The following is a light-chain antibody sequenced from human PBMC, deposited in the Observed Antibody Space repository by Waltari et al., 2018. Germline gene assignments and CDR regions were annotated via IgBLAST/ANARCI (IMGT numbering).Light chain of an antibody. CDR1: QSLTSIS. CDR2: STS. CDR3: QQYDGSAVT. V-gene: IGKV3-20*01. J-gene: IGKJ4*01. Sequence: IVLTQSPDTLSCSPGERATLSCRASQSLTSISLAWYQQKPGQAPRLLIYSTSSRATDFSDRFSGSGSGTDFTLTINRLEPEDSAVYHCQQYDGSAVTFGGGTRVEIK.